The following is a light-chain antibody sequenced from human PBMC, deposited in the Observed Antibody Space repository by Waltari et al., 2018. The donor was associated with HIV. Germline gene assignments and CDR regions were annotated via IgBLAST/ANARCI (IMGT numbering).Light chain of an antibody. CDR1: QNITTY. Sequence: DIQMTQSPSSLSASVGDRVTITCRASQNITTYLNWYQQKLGKAPKLLMYAASTLQSGVPSRFSGSGSGTDFTLTISSLQPEDFATYYCQQSYSTPWWTFGQGTKVEIK. CDR3: QQSYSTPWWT. V-gene: IGKV1-39*01. CDR2: AAS. J-gene: IGKJ1*01.